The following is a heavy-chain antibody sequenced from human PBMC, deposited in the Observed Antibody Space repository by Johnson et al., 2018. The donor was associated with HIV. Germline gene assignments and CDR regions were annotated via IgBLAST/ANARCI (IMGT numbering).Heavy chain of an antibody. CDR2: IRYDGSNK. Sequence: QVQLVESGGGVVQPGGSLRLSCAASGFTFSSYDMNWVRQAPGKGLEGVAFIRYDGSNKYYADSVKGRFTISRDNSKNTLYLQMNSLRAEDTAVYYCALTDYGDYPQRVPDAFDIWGQGTMVTVSS. V-gene: IGHV3-30*02. J-gene: IGHJ3*02. CDR1: GFTFSSYD. D-gene: IGHD4-17*01. CDR3: ALTDYGDYPQRVPDAFDI.